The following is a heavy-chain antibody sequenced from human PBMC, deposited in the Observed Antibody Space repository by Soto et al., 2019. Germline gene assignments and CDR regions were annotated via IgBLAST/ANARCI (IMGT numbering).Heavy chain of an antibody. V-gene: IGHV1-2*02. D-gene: IGHD5-12*01. Sequence: VQLVQSGAEVKKPGASVKVSCKTSGDSFNDYYIHWVRQAPGQGLEWMGWINPNGGGTKYAPRFQGRVTVTRDTSIRTVYMELSSLRSDDTAVYYCARESGGATATLDYYYFYMDVWGKGTTVTVSS. J-gene: IGHJ6*03. CDR1: GDSFNDYY. CDR3: ARESGGATATLDYYYFYMDV. CDR2: INPNGGGT.